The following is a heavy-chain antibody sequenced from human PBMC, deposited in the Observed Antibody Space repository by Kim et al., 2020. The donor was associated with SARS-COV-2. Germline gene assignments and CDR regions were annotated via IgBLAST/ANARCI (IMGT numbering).Heavy chain of an antibody. V-gene: IGHV3-53*01. Sequence: GGSLRLSCAASGFTVSSNYMSWVRQAPGKGLEWVSVIYSGGSTYYADSVKGRFTISRDNSKNTLYLQMNSLRAEDTAVYYCARAVLDDSSGYYQYYFDYWGQGTLVTVSS. CDR1: GFTVSSNY. J-gene: IGHJ4*02. CDR2: IYSGGST. CDR3: ARAVLDDSSGYYQYYFDY. D-gene: IGHD3-22*01.